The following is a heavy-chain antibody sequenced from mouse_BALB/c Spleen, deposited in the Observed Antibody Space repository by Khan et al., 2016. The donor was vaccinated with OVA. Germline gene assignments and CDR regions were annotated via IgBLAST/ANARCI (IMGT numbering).Heavy chain of an antibody. CDR3: TIGNYPYYAMDY. D-gene: IGHD1-1*02. CDR2: INPNNGDT. Sequence: QVQLQQPGAELVKPGASVRLSCKASGYTFTRYGMHWMKLRPGQGFEWIGEINPNNGDTNYNEKFKRKATLTVETSSSTAYMQLTSLKTEGSAVYYCTIGNYPYYAMDYWGQGTSVTVSS. J-gene: IGHJ4*01. CDR1: GYTFTRYG. V-gene: IGHV1S81*02.